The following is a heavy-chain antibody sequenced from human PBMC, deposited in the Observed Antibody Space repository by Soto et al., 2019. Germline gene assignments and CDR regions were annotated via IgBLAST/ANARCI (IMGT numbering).Heavy chain of an antibody. D-gene: IGHD6-6*01. V-gene: IGHV4-59*08. CDR2: IYYSGST. Sequence: QVQLQESGPGLVKPSETLSLTCTVSGGSISNYYWSWIRQPPGKGLEWIGYIYYSGSTNYNPSLMSRVTISVDTSKNQFSLKLSSVTAADTAVYDCARHAYSSSDGWFDPWGQGTLVTVSS. CDR1: GGSISNYY. CDR3: ARHAYSSSDGWFDP. J-gene: IGHJ5*02.